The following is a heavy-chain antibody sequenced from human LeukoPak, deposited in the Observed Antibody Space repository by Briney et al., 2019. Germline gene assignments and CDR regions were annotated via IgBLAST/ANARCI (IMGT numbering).Heavy chain of an antibody. V-gene: IGHV3-30*02. CDR1: GFTFSSYA. CDR2: IRYDGSNK. CDR3: AKGPYDFWSGYHFQH. J-gene: IGHJ1*01. Sequence: PGGSLRLSCAASGFTFSSYAMSWVRQAPGKGLEWVAFIRYDGSNKYYADSVKGRFTISRDNSKNTLYLQMNSLRAEDTAVYYCAKGPYDFWSGYHFQHWGQGTLVTVSS. D-gene: IGHD3-3*01.